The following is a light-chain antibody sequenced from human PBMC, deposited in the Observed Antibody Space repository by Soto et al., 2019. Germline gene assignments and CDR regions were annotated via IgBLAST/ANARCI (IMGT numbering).Light chain of an antibody. V-gene: IGKV3-20*01. Sequence: EIVLTQSPGTLSLSPGERATLSCRASQSVSSSFLAWYQQKPGQAPRLLIYGASSRATGIPDRFSGSGSGTDFTLTIRRLEPEYVAVYYCQQYGSSPLTFGGGTKVEIK. J-gene: IGKJ4*01. CDR1: QSVSSSF. CDR3: QQYGSSPLT. CDR2: GAS.